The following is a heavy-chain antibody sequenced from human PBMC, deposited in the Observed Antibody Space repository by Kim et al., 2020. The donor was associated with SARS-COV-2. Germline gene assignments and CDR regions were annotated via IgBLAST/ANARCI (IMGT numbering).Heavy chain of an antibody. CDR2: ISHSGST. V-gene: IGHV4-34*01. CDR1: GGSFSGFY. J-gene: IGHJ4*02. CDR3: AHRSGNLNFDD. Sequence: SETLSLTCAVYGGSFSGFYWGWIRQPPGKGLEWIGEISHSGSTNYNPSLKSRVTISRDTSKKHFSLKLTSVTAADTAVYYCAHRSGNLNFDDWGQGTLGT. D-gene: IGHD1-26*01.